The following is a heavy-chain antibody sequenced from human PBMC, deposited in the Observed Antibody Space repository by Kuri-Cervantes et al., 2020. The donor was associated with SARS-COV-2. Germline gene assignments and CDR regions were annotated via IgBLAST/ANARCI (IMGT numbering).Heavy chain of an antibody. J-gene: IGHJ4*02. CDR3: ARGFWTGFLFDS. Sequence: GSLRLSCTVSGGSISSSSYYWGWIRQPPGKGLEWIGSIYYSGSTYYNPSLKSRVTMSIDMTNNQFFLNLKGASAADTAVYYCARGFWTGFLFDSWGQGSLVTVSS. CDR1: GGSISSSSYY. D-gene: IGHD3/OR15-3a*01. CDR2: IYYSGST. V-gene: IGHV4-39*07.